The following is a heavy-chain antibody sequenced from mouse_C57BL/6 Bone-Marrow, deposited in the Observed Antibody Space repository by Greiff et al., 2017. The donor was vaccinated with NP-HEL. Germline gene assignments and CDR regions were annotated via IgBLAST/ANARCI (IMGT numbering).Heavy chain of an antibody. V-gene: IGHV1-55*01. CDR3: AREGSNDGYYETRFDV. CDR2: IYPGSGST. CDR1: GYTFTSYW. Sequence: QVQLQQPGAELVKPGASVKMSCKASGYTFTSYWITWVKQRPGQGLEWIGDIYPGSGSTNYNEKFKSKATLTVDTSFSTAYMQLSSLTSEDSAVYYCAREGSNDGYYETRFDVWGTGTTVTVSS. J-gene: IGHJ1*03. D-gene: IGHD2-3*01.